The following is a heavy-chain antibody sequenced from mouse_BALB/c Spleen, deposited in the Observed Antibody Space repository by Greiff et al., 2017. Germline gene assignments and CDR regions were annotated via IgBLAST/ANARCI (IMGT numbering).Heavy chain of an antibody. CDR2: ISSGGSYT. CDR1: GFTFSSYG. Sequence: EVQLVESGGDLVKPGGSLKLSCAASGFTFSSYGMSWVRQTPDKRLEWVATISSGGSYTYYPDSVKGRFTISRDNAKNTLYLQMSSLKSEDTAMYYCARQNGNLYYFDYWGQGTTLTVSS. D-gene: IGHD2-1*01. CDR3: ARQNGNLYYFDY. J-gene: IGHJ2*01. V-gene: IGHV5-6*01.